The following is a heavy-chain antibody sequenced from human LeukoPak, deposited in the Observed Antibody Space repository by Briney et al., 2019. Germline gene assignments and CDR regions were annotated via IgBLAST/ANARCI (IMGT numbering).Heavy chain of an antibody. V-gene: IGHV3-64*02. J-gene: IGHJ3*02. D-gene: IGHD3-16*01. CDR2: ISGDGETT. Sequence: GGCPRLSCAASVFTFSSDSIYWVRQTPGKGLEHVSAISGDGETTFYADSVKERFTISRDNSKNTLYLQMGSLRTEDMAVYYCAGVGDVTAFDIWGQGTMVTVSS. CDR1: VFTFSSDS. CDR3: AGVGDVTAFDI.